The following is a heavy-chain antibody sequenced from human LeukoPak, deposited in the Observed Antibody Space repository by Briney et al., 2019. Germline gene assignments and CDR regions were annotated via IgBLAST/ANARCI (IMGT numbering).Heavy chain of an antibody. D-gene: IGHD3-10*01. CDR2: INHSGST. V-gene: IGHV4-34*01. CDR3: ARRGTMVRGVIMKGGYFDY. CDR1: GGSFSGYY. J-gene: IGHJ4*03. Sequence: SETLSLTCAVYGGSFSGYYWSWIRQPPGKGLEWIGEINHSGSTNYNPSLKSRVTISVDTSKNQFSLKLSSVTAADTAVYYCARRGTMVRGVIMKGGYFDYWGQGTLVTVSS.